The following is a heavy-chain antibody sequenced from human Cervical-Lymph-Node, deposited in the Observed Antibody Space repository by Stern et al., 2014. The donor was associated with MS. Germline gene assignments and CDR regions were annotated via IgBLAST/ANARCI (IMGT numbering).Heavy chain of an antibody. CDR1: GYFFTSYG. Sequence: QVQLGQPGAEVKKPGASVKVSCKASGYFFTSYGISWVRQAPGQGLEWMGWISADNGDTNYAQNVQGRVTMTTDTSTNTAYMELSSLRSDDTALYYCARDSLIRTFGVEEGMDVWGQGTTVTVSS. J-gene: IGHJ6*02. CDR2: ISADNGDT. CDR3: ARDSLIRTFGVEEGMDV. D-gene: IGHD3-3*01. V-gene: IGHV1-18*01.